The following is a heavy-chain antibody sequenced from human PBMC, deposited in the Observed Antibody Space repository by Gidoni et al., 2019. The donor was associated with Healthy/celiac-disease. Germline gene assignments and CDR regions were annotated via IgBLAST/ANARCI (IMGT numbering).Heavy chain of an antibody. D-gene: IGHD6-19*01. CDR3: QAVRLDY. Sequence: QVQLVESGGGVVQPGRSLRLSCAASGFTFSSYAMHWVRQAPGKGLEWVAVISYDGSNKYYADSVKGRFTISRDNSKNTLYLQMNSLRAEDTAVYYCQAVRLDYWGQGTLVTVSS. CDR2: ISYDGSNK. CDR1: GFTFSSYA. V-gene: IGHV3-30*04. J-gene: IGHJ4*02.